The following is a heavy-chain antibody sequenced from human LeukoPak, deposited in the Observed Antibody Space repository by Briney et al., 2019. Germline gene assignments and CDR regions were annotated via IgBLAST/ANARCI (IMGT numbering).Heavy chain of an antibody. Sequence: LGESLKISCKGSGYSFTSYWIGWVRQMPGKGLEWMGIIYPADSDIRYSPSFQGQVTISADKSISTAYLQWSSLKASDTAMYYCARQEYCSGGSCYTWFDPWGQGTLVTVSS. V-gene: IGHV5-51*01. J-gene: IGHJ5*02. D-gene: IGHD2-15*01. CDR3: ARQEYCSGGSCYTWFDP. CDR1: GYSFTSYW. CDR2: IYPADSDI.